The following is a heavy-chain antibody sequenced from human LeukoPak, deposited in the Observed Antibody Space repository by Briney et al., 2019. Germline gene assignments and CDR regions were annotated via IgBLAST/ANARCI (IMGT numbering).Heavy chain of an antibody. Sequence: GASVKVSCKASGYTFTGYYMHWVRQAPGQGLEWMGWINPNSGGTNYAQKFQGRVTMTRNTSISTAYMELSSLRSEDTAVYYCARTYYGSGSYYGYWGQGILVTVSS. CDR2: INPNSGGT. J-gene: IGHJ4*02. CDR3: ARTYYGSGSYYGY. CDR1: GYTFTGYY. D-gene: IGHD3-10*01. V-gene: IGHV1-2*02.